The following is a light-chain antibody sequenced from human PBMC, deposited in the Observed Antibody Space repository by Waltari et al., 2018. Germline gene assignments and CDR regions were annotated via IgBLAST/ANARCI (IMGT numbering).Light chain of an antibody. CDR3: QQLNSYPIT. J-gene: IGKJ5*01. CDR2: GAS. Sequence: DIQLTQSPSFLSASVGDRVTITGRASQGISSHLAWYQKKPGKAPKLLIYGASTLGSGVPSGFSGGGSGTEFTLTISSLQPEDFATYCCQQLNSYPITFGQGTRLEIK. V-gene: IGKV1-9*01. CDR1: QGISSH.